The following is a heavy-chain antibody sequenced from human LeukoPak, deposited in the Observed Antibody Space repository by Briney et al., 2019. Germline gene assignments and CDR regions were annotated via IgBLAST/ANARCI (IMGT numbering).Heavy chain of an antibody. V-gene: IGHV1-2*02. Sequence: ASVKVSCKASGYTFTGYYVHWVRQAPGQGLEWMGWINPNSGGTNYAQKFQGRVTMTRDTSISTAYMELSRLRSDDTAVYYCASLRYYDSSGFGYWGQGTLVTVSS. J-gene: IGHJ4*02. D-gene: IGHD3-22*01. CDR2: INPNSGGT. CDR3: ASLRYYDSSGFGY. CDR1: GYTFTGYY.